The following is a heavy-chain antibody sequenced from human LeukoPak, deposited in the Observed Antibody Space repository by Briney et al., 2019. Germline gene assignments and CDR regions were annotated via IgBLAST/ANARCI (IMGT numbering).Heavy chain of an antibody. J-gene: IGHJ5*02. CDR3: ARARRIAGYSYGYNWFDP. Sequence: ASVKVFCKASGYTFTGYYMHWVRQAPGQGLEWMGWINPNSGGTNYAQKFQGRVTMTRDTSISTAYMELSRLRSDDTAVYYCARARRIAGYSYGYNWFDPWGQGTLVTVSS. D-gene: IGHD5-18*01. V-gene: IGHV1-2*02. CDR2: INPNSGGT. CDR1: GYTFTGYY.